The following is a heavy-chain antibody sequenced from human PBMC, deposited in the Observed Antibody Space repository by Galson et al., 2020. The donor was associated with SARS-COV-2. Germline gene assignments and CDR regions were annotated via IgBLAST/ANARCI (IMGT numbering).Heavy chain of an antibody. V-gene: IGHV3-30*04. D-gene: IGHD2-2*01. CDR3: ARDRDIVVVPAAILFDY. Sequence: GGSLRLSCAASGFTFSSYAMHWVRQAPGKGLEWVAVISYDGSNKYYADSVEGRFTISRDNSKNTLYLQMNSLRAEDTAVYYCARDRDIVVVPAAILFDYWGQGTLVTVSS. J-gene: IGHJ4*02. CDR2: ISYDGSNK. CDR1: GFTFSSYA.